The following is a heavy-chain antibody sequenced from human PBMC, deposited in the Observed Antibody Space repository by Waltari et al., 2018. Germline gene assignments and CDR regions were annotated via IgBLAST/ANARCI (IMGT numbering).Heavy chain of an antibody. D-gene: IGHD3-22*01. CDR1: GFTFSSYA. V-gene: IGHV3-23*01. J-gene: IGHJ4*02. Sequence: EVQLLESGGGLVQPGGSLRLSCAASGFTFSSYAMSWVRQAPGKGLEWVSAISGSGGSTYYADSVKGRFTISRDNSKNTLYLQMNSLRAEDTAVYYCARSGRLYDSRGYVDYWGQGTLVTVSS. CDR3: ARSGRLYDSRGYVDY. CDR2: ISGSGGST.